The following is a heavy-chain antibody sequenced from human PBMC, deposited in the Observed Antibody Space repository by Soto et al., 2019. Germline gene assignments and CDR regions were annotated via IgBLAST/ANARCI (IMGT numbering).Heavy chain of an antibody. Sequence: QVQLQQWGPGLLKPSETLSLTCAVSSGPFSGYYWSWIRQSPGKGLEWIGEISHSGSTNYNPSLKSRVTISVDTSKNQFSLKLSSVTAADTAVYYCAISYITNDAFDIWGQGTLVTVSS. CDR3: AISYITNDAFDI. CDR2: ISHSGST. V-gene: IGHV4-34*01. D-gene: IGHD1-1*01. CDR1: SGPFSGYY. J-gene: IGHJ3*02.